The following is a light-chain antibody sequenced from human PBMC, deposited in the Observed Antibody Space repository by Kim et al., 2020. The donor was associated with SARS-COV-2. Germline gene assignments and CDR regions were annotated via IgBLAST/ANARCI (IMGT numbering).Light chain of an antibody. V-gene: IGLV3-21*04. J-gene: IGLJ3*02. CDR1: NIGSKS. Sequence: SYELTQPPSVSVAPGKTARITCGGNNIGSKSVHWYQQKPGQAPVLVIYYDSDRPSGIPERFSGSNSGNTATLTISRVEAGDEADYYCQERASSSAQWVFG. CDR3: QERASSSAQWV. CDR2: YDS.